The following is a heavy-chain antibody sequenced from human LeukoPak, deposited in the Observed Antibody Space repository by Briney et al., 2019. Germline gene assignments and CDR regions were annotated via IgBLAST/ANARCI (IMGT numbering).Heavy chain of an antibody. J-gene: IGHJ4*02. CDR1: GFTFNKYA. CDR3: AKAPLGRCTGAICYSFDY. V-gene: IGHV3-23*01. Sequence: PGGSLRLSCAASGFTFNKYAMSWVRQAPGKGLEWVSAISGSDAGTYYADSVKGRFTISRDNSKNTLYLQMNSLRAEDAAVYYCAKAPLGRCTGAICYSFDYWGQGTLVTVSS. D-gene: IGHD2-8*02. CDR2: ISGSDAGT.